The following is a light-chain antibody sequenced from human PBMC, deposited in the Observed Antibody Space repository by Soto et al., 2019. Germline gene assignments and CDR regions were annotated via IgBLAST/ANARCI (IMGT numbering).Light chain of an antibody. CDR2: GAS. V-gene: IGKV1-6*01. Sequence: AIQMTQSPSSLSASVGDRVTITCRASQGIRNDLGRYQQKPGKAPKFLIYGASSLQSGVPSRFSGSGSGTDFTLTINSLQPEDFATYYCLQDYNYPYTFGQGTKLEIK. CDR3: LQDYNYPYT. J-gene: IGKJ2*01. CDR1: QGIRND.